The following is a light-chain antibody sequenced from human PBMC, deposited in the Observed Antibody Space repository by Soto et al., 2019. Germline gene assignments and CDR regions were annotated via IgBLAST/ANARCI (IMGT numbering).Light chain of an antibody. CDR2: SNN. V-gene: IGLV1-44*01. CDR1: SSNIGSNT. CDR3: AAWDDSLNGLDV. Sequence: QSVLTQPHSASGTPGQRVTISCSGSSSNIGSNTVNWYQQLPGTAPKLLIYSNNQRPSGVPDRFSGSKSGTSASLAISGLQSEDEADYYCAAWDDSLNGLDVFGTGTKVTVL. J-gene: IGLJ1*01.